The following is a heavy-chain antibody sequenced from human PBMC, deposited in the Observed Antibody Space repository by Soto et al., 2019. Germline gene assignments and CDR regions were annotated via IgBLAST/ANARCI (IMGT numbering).Heavy chain of an antibody. CDR3: ARDSHLWAAAGPYYGMDV. Sequence: ASVKVSCKASGYTFTGYYMHWVRQAPGQGLEWMGWINPNSGGTNYAQKFQGWVTMTRDTSISTAYMELSRLRSDDTAVYYCARDSHLWAAAGPYYGMDVWGQGTTVTVS. V-gene: IGHV1-2*04. D-gene: IGHD6-13*01. J-gene: IGHJ6*02. CDR1: GYTFTGYY. CDR2: INPNSGGT.